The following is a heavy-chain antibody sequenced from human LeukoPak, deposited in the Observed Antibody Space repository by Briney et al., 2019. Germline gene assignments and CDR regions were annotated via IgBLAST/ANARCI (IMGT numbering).Heavy chain of an antibody. CDR3: GYTNNFYH. J-gene: IGHJ4*02. D-gene: IGHD3-16*02. V-gene: IGHV3-7*01. Sequence: GGSLRLSCVASGLSISGQWMNWVRQAPGQGLEWVANIKHDGSEEYYVDSVKGRFTVSRDDGRNSVSLQMNSVRAEDTAVYYCGYTNNFYHWGQGTLLVVSS. CDR1: GLSISGQW. CDR2: IKHDGSEE.